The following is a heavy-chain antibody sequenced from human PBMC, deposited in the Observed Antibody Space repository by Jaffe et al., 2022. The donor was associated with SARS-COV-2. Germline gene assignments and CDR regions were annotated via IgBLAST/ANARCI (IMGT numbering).Heavy chain of an antibody. J-gene: IGHJ4*02. V-gene: IGHV1-3*01. CDR2: INAGNANT. D-gene: IGHD5-12*01. CDR3: ARDRGRATINFDY. CDR1: GYTFTSYA. Sequence: QVQLVQSGVEVKKPGASVKVSCKASGYTFTSYAMHWVRQAPGQRLEWMGWINAGNANTKYSQKFQGRVTITRDTSASTAYMELSSLRSEDTAVYYCARDRGRATINFDYWGQGTLVTVSS.